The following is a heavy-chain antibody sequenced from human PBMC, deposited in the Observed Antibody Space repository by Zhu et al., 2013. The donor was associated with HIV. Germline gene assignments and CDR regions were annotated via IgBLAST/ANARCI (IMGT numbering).Heavy chain of an antibody. D-gene: IGHD2-15*01. CDR2: VHHSGWT. CDR1: GGSVSSASYH. Sequence: QVQLQESGPGLVKPSETLSLTCTVSGGSVSSASYHWSWIRQSPGKELEWIASVHHSGWTNFSPSLKSRVTISEDTSKNQFSLKLYSVTPADTAVYYCAGYCAGAACNPEKGAFDVWGQGTMVT. V-gene: IGHV4-61*01. J-gene: IGHJ3*01. CDR3: AGYCAGAACNPEKGAFDV.